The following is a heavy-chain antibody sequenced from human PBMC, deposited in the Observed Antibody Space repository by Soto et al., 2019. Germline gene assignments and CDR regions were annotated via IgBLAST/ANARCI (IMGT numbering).Heavy chain of an antibody. Sequence: AGVKVSCKASGYTFSGYYMHWVRQAPGPGLEWMGWINPNSGGTNYAQKFQGRVTMTRDTSISTAYMELSRLRSDDAAVYYCARDNYDFWSGYRQNYGMDVWGQGTTVTVSS. CDR2: INPNSGGT. J-gene: IGHJ6*02. V-gene: IGHV1-2*02. D-gene: IGHD3-3*01. CDR1: GYTFSGYY. CDR3: ARDNYDFWSGYRQNYGMDV.